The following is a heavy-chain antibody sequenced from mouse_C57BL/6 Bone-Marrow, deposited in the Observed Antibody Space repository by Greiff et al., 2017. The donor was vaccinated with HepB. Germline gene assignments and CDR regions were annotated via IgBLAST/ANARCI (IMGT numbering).Heavy chain of an antibody. D-gene: IGHD2-3*01. Sequence: QVQLQQSGPELVKPGASVKISCKASGYAFSSSWMNWVKQRPGKGLEWIGRIYPGDGDTNYNGKFKGKATLTADKSSSTAYMQLSSLTSEDSAVYVCARDGYYRFAYWGQGTLVTVSA. CDR1: GYAFSSSW. CDR2: IYPGDGDT. CDR3: ARDGYYRFAY. V-gene: IGHV1-82*01. J-gene: IGHJ3*01.